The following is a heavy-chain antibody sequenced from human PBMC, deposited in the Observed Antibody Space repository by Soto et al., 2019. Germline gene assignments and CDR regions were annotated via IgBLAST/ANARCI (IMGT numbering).Heavy chain of an antibody. J-gene: IGHJ4*02. CDR1: GFAFRSPA. CDR2: IGSKGETYAT. D-gene: IGHD3-9*01. CDR3: SRDDSDWFFN. Sequence: PAGSLRISCAASGFAFRSPALQYLRKASGKGLEWLGRIGSKGETYATTYAASVKGWFTISRVDSKKTAYLQMNSLESEDTAVYYCSRDDSDWFFNWGRGTLVTVSS. V-gene: IGHV3-73*01.